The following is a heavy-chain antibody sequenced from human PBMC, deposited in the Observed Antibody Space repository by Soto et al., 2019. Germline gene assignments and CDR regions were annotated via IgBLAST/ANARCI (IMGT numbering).Heavy chain of an antibody. V-gene: IGHV3-21*01. CDR1: GFVFSDFQ. CDR3: ARDNLAFQGAFDL. J-gene: IGHJ4*02. CDR2: ITGTSAFT. D-gene: IGHD3-16*01. Sequence: GSLRLSCAASGFVFSDFQFNWVRQAPGGGLEWLSSITGTSAFTEYAESIEGRFTVSRDNPNKLLFLHMDNLRPEDTAVYYCARDNLAFQGAFDLWGQGTLVTVSS.